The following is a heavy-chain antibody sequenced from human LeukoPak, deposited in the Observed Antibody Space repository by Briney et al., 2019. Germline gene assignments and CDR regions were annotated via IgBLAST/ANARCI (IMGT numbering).Heavy chain of an antibody. CDR2: IFPIFGIA. J-gene: IGHJ6*02. V-gene: IGHV1-69*10. D-gene: IGHD4-17*01. CDR3: ARDMTVTTSSDYYYGMDV. CDR1: GDTFSSYA. Sequence: ASVRVSCTASGDTFSSYAISWVRQAPGQGLEWMAQIFPIFGIANFAQKFQGRVTITADKSTSTAYMELSSLRSEDTAVYYCARDMTVTTSSDYYYGMDVWGQGTTVTVSS.